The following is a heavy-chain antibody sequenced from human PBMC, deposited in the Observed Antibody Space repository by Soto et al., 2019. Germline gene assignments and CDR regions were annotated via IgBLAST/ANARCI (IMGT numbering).Heavy chain of an antibody. CDR1: GGSISGSY. D-gene: IGHD4-17*01. J-gene: IGHJ3*02. CDR3: ARRTITVPYGDAYDI. Sequence: SETLSLTCTVSGGSISGSYWSWIRQSPGKGLEWIAYLYDGGSPNYNPSLRSRVSLSVDTSKNQFSLKLTSVTASDTAVYYCARRTITVPYGDAYDIWSQGTMVTVSS. V-gene: IGHV4-4*09. CDR2: LYDGGSP.